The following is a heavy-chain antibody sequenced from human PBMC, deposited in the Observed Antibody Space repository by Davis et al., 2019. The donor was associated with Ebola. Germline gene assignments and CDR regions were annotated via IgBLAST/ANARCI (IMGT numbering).Heavy chain of an antibody. CDR3: AGEKWTISRDWYFDL. CDR2: LDYSGST. J-gene: IGHJ2*01. CDR1: GGSVSSGRYH. D-gene: IGHD3/OR15-3a*01. Sequence: PSETLSLTCTVSGGSVSSGRYHWNWIRQPPGKGLEWIAYLDYSGSTNYSPSLKSRVTISLDTSNNQFSLKLTSVTASDTAVYYCAGEKWTISRDWYFDLWGRGTLVTVSS. V-gene: IGHV4-61*01.